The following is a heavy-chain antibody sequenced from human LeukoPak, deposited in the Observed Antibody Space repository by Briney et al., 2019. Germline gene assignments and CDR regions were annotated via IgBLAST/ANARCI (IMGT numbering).Heavy chain of an antibody. Sequence: SETLSLTCAVYGGSFSGYYWSWIRQPPGKRLEWIGEINHSGSTNYNPSLKSRVTMSVDTSKNQFSLKLSSVTAADTAVYYCARSNYVWGSYRPRQSDAFDIWGQGTMVTVSS. V-gene: IGHV4-34*01. CDR1: GGSFSGYY. J-gene: IGHJ3*02. CDR2: INHSGST. CDR3: ARSNYVWGSYRPRQSDAFDI. D-gene: IGHD3-16*02.